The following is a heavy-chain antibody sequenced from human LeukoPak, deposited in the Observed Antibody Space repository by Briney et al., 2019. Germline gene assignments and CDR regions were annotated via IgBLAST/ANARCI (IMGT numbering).Heavy chain of an antibody. CDR3: ARGGEDGYNFSLDY. D-gene: IGHD5-24*01. CDR2: ISPSGGST. CDR1: GYTFTSNY. J-gene: IGHJ4*02. Sequence: ASVKVSCKAFGYTFTSNYMHWVRQAPGQGPEWMGVISPSGGSTTYAQKLQGRVTLTRDMSTSTDYLELSSLRSEDTAVYYCARGGEDGYNFSLDYWGQGTLVTVSS. V-gene: IGHV1-46*01.